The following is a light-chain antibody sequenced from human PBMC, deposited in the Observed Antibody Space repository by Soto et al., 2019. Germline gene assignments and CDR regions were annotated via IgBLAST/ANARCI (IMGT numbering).Light chain of an antibody. CDR2: DSS. CDR1: QSVSSY. V-gene: IGKV3-11*01. J-gene: IGKJ4*01. Sequence: EIVLTQSPATLSLSPGERATLSCRASQSVSSYLAWFQQKPGQAPRLLIYDSSNRATGVPARFSGSGSGTDFTLTISSLEPEDFAAYYCQQRSIWPLTFGGGTKVDIK. CDR3: QQRSIWPLT.